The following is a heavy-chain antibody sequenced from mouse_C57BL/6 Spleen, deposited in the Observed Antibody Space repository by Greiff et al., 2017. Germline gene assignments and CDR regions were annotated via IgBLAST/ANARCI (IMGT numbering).Heavy chain of an antibody. CDR2: IYPRSGNT. V-gene: IGHV1-81*01. Sequence: SGAELARPGASVKLSCKASGYTFTSYGISWVKQRTGQGLEWIGEIYPRSGNTYYNEKFKGKATLTADKSSSTAYMELRSLTSEDSAVYFCARGNYYGSSGKDVWGTGTTVTVSS. J-gene: IGHJ1*03. CDR1: GYTFTSYG. D-gene: IGHD1-1*01. CDR3: ARGNYYGSSGKDV.